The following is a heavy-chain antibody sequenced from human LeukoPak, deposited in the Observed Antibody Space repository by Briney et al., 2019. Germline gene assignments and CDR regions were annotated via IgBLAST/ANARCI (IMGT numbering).Heavy chain of an antibody. CDR3: AKDRGGGPEAEYFQH. J-gene: IGHJ1*01. CDR1: GYTFTSYD. V-gene: IGHV1-8*01. D-gene: IGHD2-15*01. Sequence: GASVKVSCKASGYTFTSYDINWVRQATGQGLEWMGWMNPNSGNTGYAQKFQGRVTMTRNTSISTAYMELSSLRSEDTAVYYCAKDRGGGPEAEYFQHWGQGTLVTVSS. CDR2: MNPNSGNT.